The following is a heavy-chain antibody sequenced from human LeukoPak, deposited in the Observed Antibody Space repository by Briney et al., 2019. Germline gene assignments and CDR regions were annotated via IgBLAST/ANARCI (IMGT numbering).Heavy chain of an antibody. V-gene: IGHV3-13*05. J-gene: IGHJ4*02. D-gene: IGHD6-19*01. Sequence: GGSLRLSCAASGFTFSSYDMHWVRQVTGKGLEWVSAIGTAGDPSYPGSVKGRCTISREIAKNSLYLQMNSLRDEATALYCCLRASRGWYYFDYWGQGTLVTVSS. CDR3: LRASRGWYYFDY. CDR1: GFTFSSYD. CDR2: IGTAGDP.